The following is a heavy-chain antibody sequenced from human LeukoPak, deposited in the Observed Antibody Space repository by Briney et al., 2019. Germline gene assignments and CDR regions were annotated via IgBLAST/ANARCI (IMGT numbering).Heavy chain of an antibody. V-gene: IGHV4-39*07. D-gene: IGHD2-2*01. CDR2: IYYSGST. J-gene: IGHJ4*02. Sequence: SETLSLTCTVSGGSISSSSYYWGWIRQPPGKGLEWIGSIYYSGSTYYNPSLKSRVTISVDRSKNQFSLKLSSVTAADTAVYYCARAGYCSSTDCYLDSWGQGTLVTVSS. CDR1: GGSISSSSYY. CDR3: ARAGYCSSTDCYLDS.